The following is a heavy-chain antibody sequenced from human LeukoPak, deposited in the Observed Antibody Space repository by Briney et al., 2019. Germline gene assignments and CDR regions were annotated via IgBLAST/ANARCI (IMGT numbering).Heavy chain of an antibody. D-gene: IGHD3-22*01. V-gene: IGHV4-61*02. Sequence: PSQTLSLTCTVSGGPISSGSYYWSWIRQPAGKGLEWIGRIYTSGSTNYNPSLKSRVTISVDTSKNQFSLKLSSVTAADTAVYYCARAGYYYDSSGAYYMDVWGKGTTVTVSS. CDR1: GGPISSGSYY. CDR2: IYTSGST. J-gene: IGHJ6*03. CDR3: ARAGYYYDSSGAYYMDV.